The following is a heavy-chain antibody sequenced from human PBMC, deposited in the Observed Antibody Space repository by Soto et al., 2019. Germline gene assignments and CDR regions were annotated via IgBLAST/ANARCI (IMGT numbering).Heavy chain of an antibody. Sequence: GGSLRLSCAASGFTFSSYWMSWVRQAPGKGLEWVANIKQDGSEKYYVDSVKGRFTISRDNAKNSLYLQMNSLRAEDTAVYYCARDTYYSDSSGPGWFDPWGQGNLVTVSS. CDR3: ARDTYYSDSSGPGWFDP. CDR2: IKQDGSEK. J-gene: IGHJ5*02. D-gene: IGHD3-22*01. V-gene: IGHV3-7*03. CDR1: GFTFSSYW.